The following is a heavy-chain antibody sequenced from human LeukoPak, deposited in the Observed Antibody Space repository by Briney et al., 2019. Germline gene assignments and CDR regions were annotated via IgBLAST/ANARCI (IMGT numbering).Heavy chain of an antibody. D-gene: IGHD3-10*01. CDR1: GGSISSSSYY. Sequence: PSETLSLTCTVSGGSISSSSYYWGWIRQPPGKGLEWIGSIYYSGSTYYNPSLKSRVTISVDTSKIQFSLKLSSVTAADTAVYYCARGQSFGSSYYFDYWGQGTLVTVSS. CDR3: ARGQSFGSSYYFDY. CDR2: IYYSGST. J-gene: IGHJ4*02. V-gene: IGHV4-39*07.